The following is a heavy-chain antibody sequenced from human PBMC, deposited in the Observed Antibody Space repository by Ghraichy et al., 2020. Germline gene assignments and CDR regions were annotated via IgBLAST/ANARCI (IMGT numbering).Heavy chain of an antibody. CDR2: ISDSGGAT. CDR1: GFTFNSYA. D-gene: IGHD2-21*01. CDR3: TKNIPRGKFFQH. Sequence: GGSLRLSCAASGFTFNSYAMSWVRQAPGQGLECVSVISDSGGATSYADSVKGRFTITRDNSKNTLYLQMNSLRAEDKAVYYCTKNIPRGKFFQHWGQGTLVTVSS. V-gene: IGHV3-23*01. J-gene: IGHJ1*01.